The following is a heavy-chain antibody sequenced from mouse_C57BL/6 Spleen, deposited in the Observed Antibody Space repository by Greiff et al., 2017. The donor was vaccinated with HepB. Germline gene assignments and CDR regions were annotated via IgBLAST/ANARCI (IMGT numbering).Heavy chain of an antibody. CDR3: ARSASTVVDWYFDV. V-gene: IGHV1-52*01. J-gene: IGHJ1*03. D-gene: IGHD1-1*01. Sequence: VQLQQPGAELVRPGSSVKLSCKASGYTFTSYWMHWVKQRPIQGLEWIGNIDPSDSETHYNQKFKDKATLTVDKSSSTAYMQLGSLTSEDSAVYYCARSASTVVDWYFDVWGTGTTVTVSS. CDR2: IDPSDSET. CDR1: GYTFTSYW.